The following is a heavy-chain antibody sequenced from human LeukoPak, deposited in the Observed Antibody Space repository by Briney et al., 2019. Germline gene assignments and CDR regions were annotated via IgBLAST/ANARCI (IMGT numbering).Heavy chain of an antibody. Sequence: ASVKVSCKASGYTFTGYYMHWVRQAPGQGLEWMGLINPNSGGTNYAQKFQGWVTMTRDTSISTAYMELSRLRSDDTAVYYCARGPELLWFGELFSFDYWGQGTLVTVSS. V-gene: IGHV1-2*04. CDR2: INPNSGGT. CDR3: ARGPELLWFGELFSFDY. D-gene: IGHD3-10*01. J-gene: IGHJ4*02. CDR1: GYTFTGYY.